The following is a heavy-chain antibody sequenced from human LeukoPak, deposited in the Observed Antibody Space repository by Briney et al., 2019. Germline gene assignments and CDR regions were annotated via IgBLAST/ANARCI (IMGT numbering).Heavy chain of an antibody. CDR1: GFTFSSYA. J-gene: IGHJ4*02. CDR3: ARAEWELHGNY. CDR2: ISYDGSNK. Sequence: GGSLRLSCAASGFTFSSYAMHWVRQAPGKGLEWVAVISYDGSNKYYADSVKGRFTISRDNSKNTLYLQMNSLRAEDTAVYYCARAEWELHGNYWGQGTLVTVSS. D-gene: IGHD1-26*01. V-gene: IGHV3-30*04.